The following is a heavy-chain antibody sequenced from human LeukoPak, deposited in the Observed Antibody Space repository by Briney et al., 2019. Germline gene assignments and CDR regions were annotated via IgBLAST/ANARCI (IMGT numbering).Heavy chain of an antibody. D-gene: IGHD3-9*01. J-gene: IGHJ4*02. CDR2: IRGGGGGT. CDR1: GFTFSSYA. V-gene: IGHV3-23*01. CDR3: AKSRNFDWLPSDY. Sequence: PGGSLRLSCAASGFTFSSYAMSWVRQAPGKGLEWVSGIRGGGGGTYYADSVKGRFTISRYNSKNTLYLQMNSLRAEDTALYYCAKSRNFDWLPSDYWGQGTLVTVSS.